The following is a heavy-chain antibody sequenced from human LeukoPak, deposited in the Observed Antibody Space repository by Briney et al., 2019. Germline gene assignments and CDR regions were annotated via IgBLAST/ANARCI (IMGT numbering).Heavy chain of an antibody. J-gene: IGHJ4*02. CDR3: ARDISSGWYGGFDY. V-gene: IGHV3-53*01. D-gene: IGHD6-19*01. Sequence: GGSLRLSCAASGFTVSSNYMSWVRQAPGKGLEWVSVIYSGGSTYYADSVKGRFTTSRDNSKNTLYLQMNSLRAEDTAVYYCARDISSGWYGGFDYWGQGTLVTVSS. CDR2: IYSGGST. CDR1: GFTVSSNY.